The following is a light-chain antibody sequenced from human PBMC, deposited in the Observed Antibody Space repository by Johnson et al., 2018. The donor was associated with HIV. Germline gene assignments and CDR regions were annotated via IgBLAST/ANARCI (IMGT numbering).Light chain of an antibody. Sequence: QSVLTQPPSVSAAAGQKVTISCSGSSSNIGNNYVAWYQQVPGTAPKLLIYDINKRPSGIPDRFSGSKSGTSATLGITGLQTGDEADYYCQSYDNALSGSKVFGTGTEVTVL. J-gene: IGLJ1*01. CDR3: QSYDNALSGSKV. V-gene: IGLV1-51*01. CDR2: DIN. CDR1: SSNIGNNY.